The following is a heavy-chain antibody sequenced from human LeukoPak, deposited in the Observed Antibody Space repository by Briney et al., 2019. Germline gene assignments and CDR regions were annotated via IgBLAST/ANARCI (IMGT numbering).Heavy chain of an antibody. J-gene: IGHJ4*02. D-gene: IGHD6-6*01. CDR2: ISYDGSNK. Sequence: RSGRSLRLSCAASGFTFSSYAMHWVRQAPGKGLEWVAVISYDGSNKYYADSVKGRFTISRDNSKNTLYLQMNSLRAEDTAVYYRAREDSSSFDYWGQGTLVTVSP. V-gene: IGHV3-30-3*01. CDR3: AREDSSSFDY. CDR1: GFTFSSYA.